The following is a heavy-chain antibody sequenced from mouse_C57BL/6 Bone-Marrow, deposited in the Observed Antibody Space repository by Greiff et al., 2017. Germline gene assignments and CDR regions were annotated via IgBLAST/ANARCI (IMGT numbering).Heavy chain of an antibody. CDR3: ARHRAPYFDY. D-gene: IGHD3-3*01. CDR1: GFTFSSYG. CDR2: ISSGGSYT. V-gene: IGHV5-6*01. Sequence: EVQLVESGGDLVKPGGSLKLSCAASGFTFSSYGMSWVRQTPDKRLEWVATISSGGSYTYYPDSVKGRFTISRDNAKNTLYLQMSRLKSEDTAMYYCARHRAPYFDYWGQGTTLTVSS. J-gene: IGHJ2*01.